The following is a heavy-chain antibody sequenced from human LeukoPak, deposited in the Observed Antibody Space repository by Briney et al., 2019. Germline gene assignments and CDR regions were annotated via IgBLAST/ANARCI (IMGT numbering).Heavy chain of an antibody. Sequence: SETLSLTCIVSGGFISDYYWSWIRQPPGKGLEWIGYIYNSGSTQYNPSLKGRVSISVDTSKKQFSLRLNSVTAADTAVYYCAREPDRGDYGLDAWGQGTMVTVSS. J-gene: IGHJ3*01. D-gene: IGHD4-17*01. CDR2: IYNSGST. CDR3: AREPDRGDYGLDA. V-gene: IGHV4-59*01. CDR1: GGFISDYY.